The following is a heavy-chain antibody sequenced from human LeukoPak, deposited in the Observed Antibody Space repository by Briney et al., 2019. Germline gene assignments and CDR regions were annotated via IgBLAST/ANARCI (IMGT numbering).Heavy chain of an antibody. Sequence: GGSLRLSCAASGFTFSNYGMHWVRQAPGKGLEWVAFISYDGSSEYYADPVKGRFTISRDNSKNTLYLQMNSLRAEDTAVYYCARDTTGHYDYWGQGTLVTVSS. D-gene: IGHD1-1*01. V-gene: IGHV3-30*03. CDR2: ISYDGSSE. J-gene: IGHJ4*02. CDR3: ARDTTGHYDY. CDR1: GFTFSNYG.